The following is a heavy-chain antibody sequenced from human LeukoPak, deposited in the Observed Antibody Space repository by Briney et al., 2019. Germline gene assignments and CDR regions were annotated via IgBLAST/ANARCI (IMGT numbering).Heavy chain of an antibody. J-gene: IGHJ5*02. CDR3: ARDAGDCGGDCPRWFDP. CDR2: INSAGTST. D-gene: IGHD2-21*02. V-gene: IGHV3-74*01. Sequence: GGSLRHSRAPSGLTSSSYWMHWVRQAPGKGVVLVSRINSAGTSTSYADSVKGRFTISRDNAKNTVDLQMNSLRGEDTAVYYCARDAGDCGGDCPRWFDPWGQGTLVTVSA. CDR1: GLTSSSYW.